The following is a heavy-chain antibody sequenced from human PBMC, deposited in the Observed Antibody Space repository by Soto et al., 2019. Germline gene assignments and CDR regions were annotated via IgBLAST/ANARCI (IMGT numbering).Heavy chain of an antibody. CDR2: IIPIFGTA. D-gene: IGHD3-22*01. Sequence: QVQLVQSGAEVKKPGSSVKVSCKASGGTFSSYAISWVRQAPGQGLEWMGGIIPIFGTANYAQKFQGRVTISADESKSTGYMELSRLRSEDTGVYYCARDRRNKGYYDSSGYPYFDYWGQGTLVTVSS. V-gene: IGHV1-69*01. CDR1: GGTFSSYA. CDR3: ARDRRNKGYYDSSGYPYFDY. J-gene: IGHJ4*02.